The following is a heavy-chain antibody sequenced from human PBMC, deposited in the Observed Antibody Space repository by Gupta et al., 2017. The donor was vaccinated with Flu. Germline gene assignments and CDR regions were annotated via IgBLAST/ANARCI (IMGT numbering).Heavy chain of an antibody. CDR2: ISSSSSYI. J-gene: IGHJ6*02. V-gene: IGHV3-21*01. CDR3: ARVRTDHYGMDV. Sequence: EVQLVESGGGLVKPGGSLRLSCAASGFTFSSYSMNWVRQAPGKGLEWVSSISSSSSYIYYADSVKGRFTISRDNAKNSLYLQMNSLRAEDTAVYYCARVRTDHYGMDVWGQGTTVTVSS. CDR1: GFTFSSYS.